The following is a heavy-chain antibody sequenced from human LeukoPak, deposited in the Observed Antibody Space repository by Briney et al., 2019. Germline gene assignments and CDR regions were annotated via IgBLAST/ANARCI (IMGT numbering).Heavy chain of an antibody. CDR2: IIPILGIA. CDR1: GGTFSSYA. D-gene: IGHD5-24*01. CDR3: AREHGEMTTNGHYFDY. V-gene: IGHV1-69*04. Sequence: SVKASCKASGGTFSSYAISWVRQAPGQGLEWMGRIIPILGIANYAQKFQGRATITADKSTSTAYMELSSLRSEDTAVYYCAREHGEMTTNGHYFDYWGQGTLVTVSS. J-gene: IGHJ4*02.